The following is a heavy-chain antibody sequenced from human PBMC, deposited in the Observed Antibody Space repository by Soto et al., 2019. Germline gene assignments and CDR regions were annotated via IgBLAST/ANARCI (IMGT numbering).Heavy chain of an antibody. J-gene: IGHJ5*02. CDR2: IYTSGST. V-gene: IGHV4-4*07. CDR3: ARDCSTRCYNWFDP. CDR1: DGSISSYY. Sequence: SETLSLTCTVSDGSISSYYWSWIRQPAGKGLEWIGRIYTSGSTNYNPSLKSRVTMSVDTSKNQFSLKLSSVTAADTAVYYCARDCSTRCYNWFDPWGQGTLVTVSS. D-gene: IGHD2-2*01.